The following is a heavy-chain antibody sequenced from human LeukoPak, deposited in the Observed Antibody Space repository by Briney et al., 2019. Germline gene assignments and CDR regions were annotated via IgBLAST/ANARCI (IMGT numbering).Heavy chain of an antibody. J-gene: IGHJ5*02. CDR2: IIPIFGTA. Sequence: AASVKVSFKASGGTFSSYAISWVRQAPGQGLEWMGGIIPIFGTANYAQKFQGRVTITADESTSTAYMELSSLRSEDTAVYYCARVHDSSGYPCWFDPWGQGTLVTVSS. D-gene: IGHD3-22*01. V-gene: IGHV1-69*13. CDR3: ARVHDSSGYPCWFDP. CDR1: GGTFSSYA.